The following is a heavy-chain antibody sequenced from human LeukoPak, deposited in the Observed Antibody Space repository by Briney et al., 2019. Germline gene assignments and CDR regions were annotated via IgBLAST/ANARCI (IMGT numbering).Heavy chain of an antibody. J-gene: IGHJ3*02. Sequence: SETLSLTCTVSGGSISSSSYYWGWIRQPPGKGLEWIGSIYYSGSTNYNPSLKSRVTMSVDTSKNQFSLKLSSVTAADTAVYYCARDYRVDDFWSGYFLRAFDIWGQGTMVTVSS. V-gene: IGHV4-39*07. CDR1: GGSISSSSYY. CDR3: ARDYRVDDFWSGYFLRAFDI. CDR2: IYYSGST. D-gene: IGHD3-3*01.